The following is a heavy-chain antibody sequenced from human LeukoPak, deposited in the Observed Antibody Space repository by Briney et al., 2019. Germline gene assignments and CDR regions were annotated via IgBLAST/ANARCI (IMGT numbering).Heavy chain of an antibody. V-gene: IGHV4-34*01. J-gene: IGHJ4*02. D-gene: IGHD5-12*01. CDR2: INHSGST. Sequence: SETLSLTCAVYGGSFSDYYWSCIRQPPGKGLEWIGEINHSGSTNYNLSLKSRVTISVDTAKNQFSLKLSSVTAADTAVYYCAVGGYSYWGQGTLVTVSS. CDR3: AVGGYSY. CDR1: GGSFSDYY.